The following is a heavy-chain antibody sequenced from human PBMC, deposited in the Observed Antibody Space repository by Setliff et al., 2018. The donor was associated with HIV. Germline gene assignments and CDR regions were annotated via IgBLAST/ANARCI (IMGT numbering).Heavy chain of an antibody. CDR2: IHHSGPT. J-gene: IGHJ4*02. V-gene: IGHV4-39*01. Sequence: TCTVSGASITNDSFYWGWIRQSPGKGLEWIAHIHHSGPTYYNPSLKSRVTMSVDTSKSQFSLRLSSVTATDAALYYCASHQDYGDNYYFDYWGQGALVTVSS. CDR3: ASHQDYGDNYYFDY. D-gene: IGHD4-17*01. CDR1: GASITNDSFY.